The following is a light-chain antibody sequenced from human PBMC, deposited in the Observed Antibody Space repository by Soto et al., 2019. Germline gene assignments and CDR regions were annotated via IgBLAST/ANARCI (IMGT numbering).Light chain of an antibody. J-gene: IGKJ2*01. V-gene: IGKV1-5*03. CDR1: QSISSW. Sequence: DIQMTQSPSTLSASVGDRVTITCRASQSISSWLAWYQQKPGKAPKLLIYKASSLESGVPSRFSGSASGTEFTLTIRSLQPDDFATYYCQQYNSSPYTLGQGTKLEIK. CDR2: KAS. CDR3: QQYNSSPYT.